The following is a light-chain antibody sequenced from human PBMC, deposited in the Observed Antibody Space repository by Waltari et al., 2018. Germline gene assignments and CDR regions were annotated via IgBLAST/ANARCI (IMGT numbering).Light chain of an antibody. V-gene: IGLV2-14*01. CDR2: EVH. CDR3: SSYTRSGPL. J-gene: IGLJ3*02. CDR1: SSAVGGYNY. Sequence: QSALTQPASVSGSPGQSITISCTGTSSAVGGYNYVSWYQQHPGKAPKLMIYEVHNRPSGVSNRFSGSKSGNTASLTISGLQAEDEADYYCSSYTRSGPLFGGGTKLTVL.